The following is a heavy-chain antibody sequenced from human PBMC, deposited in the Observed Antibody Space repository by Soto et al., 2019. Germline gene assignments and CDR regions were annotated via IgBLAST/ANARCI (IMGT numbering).Heavy chain of an antibody. D-gene: IGHD2-15*01. CDR3: ARVGPYCSGGSCYRLLDY. CDR1: GGSITGYS. V-gene: IGHV4-59*01. Sequence: QVQLQESGPGLVKPSETLSLTCTVSGGSITGYSWSWIRQPPGKGLEWIGYTYYSGTTNYNPSLKSRITISVDTSKNQFSRKVRHVSAADAAVYYCARVGPYCSGGSCYRLLDYWGQGTLVTVSS. CDR2: TYYSGTT. J-gene: IGHJ4*02.